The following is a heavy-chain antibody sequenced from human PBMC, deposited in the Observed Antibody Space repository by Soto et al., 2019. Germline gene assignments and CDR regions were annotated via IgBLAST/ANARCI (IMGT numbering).Heavy chain of an antibody. J-gene: IGHJ6*02. V-gene: IGHV1-69*06. D-gene: IGHD6-13*01. Sequence: ASVKVSCKASGGTFSSYAISWVRQAPGQGLEWMGGIIPIFGTANYAQKFQGRVTITADKSPSTAYMELSSLRSEDTAVYYCAREGAEDSSSWSPWEGYYYGMDVWGQGTTVTVSS. CDR1: GGTFSSYA. CDR2: IIPIFGTA. CDR3: AREGAEDSSSWSPWEGYYYGMDV.